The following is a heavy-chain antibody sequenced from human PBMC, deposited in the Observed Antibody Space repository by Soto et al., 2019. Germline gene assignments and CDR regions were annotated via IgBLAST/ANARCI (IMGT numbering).Heavy chain of an antibody. J-gene: IGHJ5*02. D-gene: IGHD6-13*01. V-gene: IGHV4-31*01. CDR2: IYYSGST. CDR1: GGSISSGGYY. Sequence: QVQLQESGPGLVKPSQTLSLTCTVSGGSISSGGYYWSWIRQHPGKGLEWIGYIYYSGSTYYNPYLKNIIHISVDTSKNQFSLKLSSVTAADTAVYYCARAAHYSSTFRWFDPWGQGTLVTVSS. CDR3: ARAAHYSSTFRWFDP.